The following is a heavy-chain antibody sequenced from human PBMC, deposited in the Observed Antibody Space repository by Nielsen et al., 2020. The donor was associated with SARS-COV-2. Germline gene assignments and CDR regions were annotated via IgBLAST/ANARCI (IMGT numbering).Heavy chain of an antibody. D-gene: IGHD1-26*01. J-gene: IGHJ4*02. CDR2: IYYSGST. Sequence: SETLSLTCTVSGGSISSSSYYWGWIRQPPGKGLEWIGSIYYSGSTYYNPSLKSRVTISVDTSKNQFSLKLSSVTAADTAVYYCARWELLAYWGQGTLVTVSS. CDR1: GGSISSSSYY. V-gene: IGHV4-39*01. CDR3: ARWELLAY.